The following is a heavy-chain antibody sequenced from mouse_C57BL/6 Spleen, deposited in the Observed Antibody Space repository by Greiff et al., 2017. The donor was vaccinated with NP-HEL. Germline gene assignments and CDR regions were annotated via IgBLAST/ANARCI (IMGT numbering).Heavy chain of an antibody. CDR3: DSDYDYDSFAY. J-gene: IGHJ3*01. Sequence: EVHLVESGGGLVKPGGSLKLSCAASGFTFSSYAMSWVRQTPEKRLEWVATISDGGSYTYYPDNVKGRFTISRDNAKNNLYLQMSHLKSEDTAMYYCDSDYDYDSFAYWGQGTLVTVSA. CDR2: ISDGGSYT. D-gene: IGHD2-4*01. CDR1: GFTFSSYA. V-gene: IGHV5-4*01.